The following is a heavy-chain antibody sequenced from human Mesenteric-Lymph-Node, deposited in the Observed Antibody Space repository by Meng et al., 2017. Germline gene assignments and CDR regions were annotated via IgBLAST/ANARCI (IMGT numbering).Heavy chain of an antibody. V-gene: IGHV3-23*01. CDR1: GFTFSSYA. CDR3: ATYGSVSYFGYPY. J-gene: IGHJ4*01. CDR2: ISGSGGST. D-gene: IGHD3-10*01. Sequence: GESLKISCAASGFTFSSYAMSWVRQAPGKGLEWVSSISGSGGSTYYADSVKGRFTISRDNSKNTLYLQMSSLRAEDTAVYYCATYGSVSYFGYPYWGHGTRVT.